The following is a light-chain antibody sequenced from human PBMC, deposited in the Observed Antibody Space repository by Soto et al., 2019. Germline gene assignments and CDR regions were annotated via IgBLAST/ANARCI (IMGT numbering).Light chain of an antibody. CDR1: SSNIGNNA. CDR3: AAWDDRRNGVV. J-gene: IGLJ2*01. V-gene: IGLV1-36*01. CDR2: YDD. Sequence: QSVLTQPPSVSEAPRQRVTISCSGSSSNIGNNAVNWYQQLPGKAPKLLIYYDDLLPSGVSDRFSGSKSGTSASLAISGIQSEDEADYYCAAWDDRRNGVVFGGGTKVTVL.